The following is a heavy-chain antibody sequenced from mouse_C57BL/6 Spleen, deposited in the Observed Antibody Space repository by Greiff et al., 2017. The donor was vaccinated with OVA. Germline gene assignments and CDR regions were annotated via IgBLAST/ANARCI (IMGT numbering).Heavy chain of an antibody. Sequence: DVQLQESGPGMVKPSQSLSLTCTVTGYSITSGYDWHWIRHFPGNKLEWMGYISYSGSTNYNPSLKSRISITHDTSKNHFFLKLNSVTTEDTATYYCASYYYYGFAYWGQGTLVTVSA. CDR2: ISYSGST. V-gene: IGHV3-1*01. CDR3: ASYYYYGFAY. D-gene: IGHD1-1*01. J-gene: IGHJ3*01. CDR1: GYSITSGYD.